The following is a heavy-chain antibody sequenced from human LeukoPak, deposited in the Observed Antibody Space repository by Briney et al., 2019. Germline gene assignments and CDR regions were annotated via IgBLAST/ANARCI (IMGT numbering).Heavy chain of an antibody. CDR2: INLNSGGT. CDR3: ARSPDILTGENFDY. D-gene: IGHD3-9*01. CDR1: GYTFTGYY. V-gene: IGHV1-2*02. Sequence: ASVKVSCKASGYTFTGYYMHWVRQAPGQGLEWMGWINLNSGGTNYAQKFQDRVTMTRDTSISTAYMELSRLRFDDTAVYYCARSPDILTGENFDYWGQGTLVTVSS. J-gene: IGHJ4*02.